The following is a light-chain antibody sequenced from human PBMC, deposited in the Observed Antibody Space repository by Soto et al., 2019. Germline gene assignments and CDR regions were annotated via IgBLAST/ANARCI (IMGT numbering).Light chain of an antibody. CDR2: EAN. J-gene: IGLJ3*02. CDR1: SSDVGGYNY. CDR3: SSYTSSTTWV. Sequence: QSVLTQPASVSGSPGQSITISCTGTSSDVGGYNYVSWYQHHPGKAPKLMIYEANNRPSGVSDRFSASKSGNTASLTISGLQAEDEADYYCSSYTSSTTWVFGGGTKLTVL. V-gene: IGLV2-14*01.